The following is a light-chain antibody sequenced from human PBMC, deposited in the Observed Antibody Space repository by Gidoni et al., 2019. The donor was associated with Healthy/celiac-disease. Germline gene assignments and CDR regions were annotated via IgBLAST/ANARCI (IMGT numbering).Light chain of an antibody. Sequence: QSVLPQPPSVSAAPGQRGTTSCTGTRSNIGAGYDVHWYQQLPGTAPKLLIYGNSNRPSGVPDRCSGSKSGTSASLAITGLQAEDEADYYCQSYDSSLSGSVFGGGTKLTVL. J-gene: IGLJ3*02. CDR2: GNS. V-gene: IGLV1-40*01. CDR3: QSYDSSLSGSV. CDR1: RSNIGAGYD.